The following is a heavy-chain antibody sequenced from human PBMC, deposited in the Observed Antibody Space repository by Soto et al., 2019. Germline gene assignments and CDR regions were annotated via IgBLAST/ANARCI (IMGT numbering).Heavy chain of an antibody. J-gene: IGHJ6*02. Sequence: PGESLKSACRASGYSFTSHWIGWVRQMPGKDLEWMGIINPGDSDTRYSPSFQGQVTISADKSISTAYLQWSSLKASDTAMYYCARSGYCSGGSCYSFIHYYYGMDVWGQGTTVTVSS. CDR1: GYSFTSHW. CDR2: INPGDSDT. V-gene: IGHV5-51*01. CDR3: ARSGYCSGGSCYSFIHYYYGMDV. D-gene: IGHD2-15*01.